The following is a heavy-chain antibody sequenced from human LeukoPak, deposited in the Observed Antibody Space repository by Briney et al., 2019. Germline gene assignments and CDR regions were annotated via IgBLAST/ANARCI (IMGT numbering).Heavy chain of an antibody. CDR1: GYTFTGYY. CDR3: ARAGIAVAPENWFDP. Sequence: ASVKVSCKASGYTFTGYYMHWVRQAPGQGLEWMGWINPNSGGTNYAQKFQGRVTMTRDTSISTAYMELSRLRSDDTAVYYCARAGIAVAPENWFDPWGQGTLVTVSS. CDR2: INPNSGGT. D-gene: IGHD2-2*01. J-gene: IGHJ5*02. V-gene: IGHV1-2*02.